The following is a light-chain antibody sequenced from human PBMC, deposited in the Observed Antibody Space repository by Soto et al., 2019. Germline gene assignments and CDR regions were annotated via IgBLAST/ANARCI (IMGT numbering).Light chain of an antibody. CDR3: QKYDSVPIT. CDR2: AAS. J-gene: IGKJ5*01. Sequence: DIQMTQSPSSLSASVGDRVTITCRASQGIRKNLAWYQQKPGKVPKLLIYAASTLQSGVPSRFSGSGSGTDFTLTISSLQPEDVATYYCQKYDSVPITFGQGTRLE. V-gene: IGKV1-27*01. CDR1: QGIRKN.